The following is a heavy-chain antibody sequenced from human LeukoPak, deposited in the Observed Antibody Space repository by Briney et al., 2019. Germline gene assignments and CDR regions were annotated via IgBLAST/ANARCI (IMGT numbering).Heavy chain of an antibody. CDR1: GGSLSNYC. Sequence: SETLSLTCTVSGGSLSNYCWLWVRQPAGKAPGWIGRIYTGGTINPSGTTNYNPPLMSRVTRSIETSKNQFSLKLNSVTAADTAVYYWAREFDRGGSDKWGPGTLVTVSS. CDR3: AREFDRGGSDK. D-gene: IGHD2-15*01. J-gene: IGHJ4*02. CDR2: IYTGGTINPSGTT. V-gene: IGHV4-4*07.